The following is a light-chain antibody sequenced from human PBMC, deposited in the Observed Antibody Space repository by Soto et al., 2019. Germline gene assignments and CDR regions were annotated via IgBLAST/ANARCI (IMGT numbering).Light chain of an antibody. CDR2: YNN. CDR1: NSNIASNT. J-gene: IGLJ1*01. CDR3: AAWDDTLKRYV. V-gene: IGLV1-44*01. Sequence: VLTQPPSASETPGHTVSISCCGSNSNIASNTVNWYQHLPGTAPKLLIYYNNQRPSGVPDRFSGSKSGTSASLAISGLQSEDESDYYCAAWDDTLKRYVFGTGTKVTVL.